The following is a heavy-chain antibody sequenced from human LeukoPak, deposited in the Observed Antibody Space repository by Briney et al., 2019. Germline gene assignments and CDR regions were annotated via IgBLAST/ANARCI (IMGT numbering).Heavy chain of an antibody. CDR2: IYTSGST. J-gene: IGHJ4*02. D-gene: IGHD6-13*01. Sequence: SESLSLTCAVSGGSISSYYWSWIRQPAGKGLEWIGRIYTSGSTNYNPSLKSRVTMSVDTSKNQFSLKLSSVTAADTAVYYCASRVAAAGFDYWGQGTLVTVSS. CDR3: ASRVAAAGFDY. CDR1: GGSISSYY. V-gene: IGHV4-4*07.